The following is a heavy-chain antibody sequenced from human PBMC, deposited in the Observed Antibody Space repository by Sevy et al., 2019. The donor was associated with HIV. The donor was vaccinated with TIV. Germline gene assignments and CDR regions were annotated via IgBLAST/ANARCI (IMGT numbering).Heavy chain of an antibody. CDR2: IYYSGST. CDR1: GGSISTYY. J-gene: IGHJ4*02. D-gene: IGHD4-17*01. Sequence: ETLSLTCTVSGGSISTYYWSWIRQPPGKGLEWIGYIYYSGSTNYSPSLKSRVTISVDTSKNQFSLKLSSVTAADTAVHYCASGAYDYGGNRLDYWGQGTLVTVSS. CDR3: ASGAYDYGGNRLDY. V-gene: IGHV4-59*01.